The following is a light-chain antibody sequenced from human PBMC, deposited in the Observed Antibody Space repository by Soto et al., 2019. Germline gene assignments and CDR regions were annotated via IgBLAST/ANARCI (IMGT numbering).Light chain of an antibody. CDR2: SSN. Sequence: SVLTQSPSASGTPGQRVTISCSGSSSNIGTYTVNWYQQLPGTAPKLLIYSSNQRPSGVPDRFSGSKSGTSASLAISGLQSEDEADYYCAAWDDSLNGVVFGGGTKLTVL. J-gene: IGLJ2*01. V-gene: IGLV1-44*01. CDR3: AAWDDSLNGVV. CDR1: SSNIGTYT.